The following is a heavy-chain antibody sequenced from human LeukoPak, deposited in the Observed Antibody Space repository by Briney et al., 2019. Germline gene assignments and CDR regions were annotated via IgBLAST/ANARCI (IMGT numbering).Heavy chain of an antibody. CDR2: IRADGGRT. CDR3: ATWAFYHGLDV. V-gene: IGHV3-43*02. Sequence: GGSLRLSCAASGFTFGDYATHWVRQAPGKGLECLSLIRADGGRTYYADSVNGRFTISRDNSKNSLYLQMNRLRTGDTALYYCATWAFYHGLDVWGQGSTVTVSS. D-gene: IGHD2/OR15-2a*01. J-gene: IGHJ6*02. CDR1: GFTFGDYA.